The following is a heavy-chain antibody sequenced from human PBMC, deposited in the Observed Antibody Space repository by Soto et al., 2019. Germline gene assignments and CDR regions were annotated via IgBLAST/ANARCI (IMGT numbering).Heavy chain of an antibody. Sequence: PSETLSLTCTVSGGSISSGDYYWSWIRQPPGKGLEWIGYIYYSGSTYYNPSLKSRVTISVDTSKNQFSLKLTSVTAADSAVYFCAREPLAHSYFDFWGQGILVTVSS. V-gene: IGHV4-30-4*01. CDR3: AREPLAHSYFDF. J-gene: IGHJ4*02. CDR2: IYYSGST. CDR1: GGSISSGDYY.